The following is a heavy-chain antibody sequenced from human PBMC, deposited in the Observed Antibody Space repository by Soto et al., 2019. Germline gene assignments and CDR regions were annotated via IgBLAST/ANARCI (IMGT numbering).Heavy chain of an antibody. Sequence: GSLRLSCAASGFTFSSYWMSWVRQAPGKGLEWVANIKQDGSEKYYVDSVKGRFTISRDNAKNSLYLQMNSLRAEDTAVYYCARDGRITIFGVVIRGNSYGMDVWGQGTTVTVSS. V-gene: IGHV3-7*01. CDR2: IKQDGSEK. CDR1: GFTFSSYW. J-gene: IGHJ6*02. CDR3: ARDGRITIFGVVIRGNSYGMDV. D-gene: IGHD3-3*01.